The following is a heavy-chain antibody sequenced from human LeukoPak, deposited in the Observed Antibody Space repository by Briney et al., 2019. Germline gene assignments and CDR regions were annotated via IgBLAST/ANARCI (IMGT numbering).Heavy chain of an antibody. CDR2: STNR. CDR3: AKARTVFTDAFDV. D-gene: IGHD1-14*01. CDR1: GFTFDDYV. V-gene: IGHV3-9*01. Sequence: GRSLRLSCAASGFTFDDYVMHWVRQAPGKGLKSVSGSTNRAYADSDRGRFTISRDNAKNSLYLQMSSLTPEDTAFYYCAKARTVFTDAFDVWGQGTMVTVSS. J-gene: IGHJ3*01.